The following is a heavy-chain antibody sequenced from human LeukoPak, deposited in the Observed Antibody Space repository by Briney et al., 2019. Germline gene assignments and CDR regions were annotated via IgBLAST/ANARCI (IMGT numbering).Heavy chain of an antibody. CDR1: VGSISSYY. CDR3: ARSGWYQYYFDY. J-gene: IGHJ4*02. V-gene: IGHV4-59*01. CDR2: IYYSGST. D-gene: IGHD6-19*01. Sequence: SESLSHTCADSVGSISSYYRSWIRPPPGEGLEWIGHIYYSGSTNYNPSLKRRVTISVDTSKNQFSLKLSSVTAADTAVYYCARSGWYQYYFDYWGQGTLVTVSS.